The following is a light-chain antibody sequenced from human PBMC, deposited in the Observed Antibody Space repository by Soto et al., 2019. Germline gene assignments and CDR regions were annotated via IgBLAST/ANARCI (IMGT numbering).Light chain of an antibody. J-gene: IGKJ5*01. V-gene: IGKV3-11*01. CDR2: DAS. CDR3: QQRGNWPIT. CDR1: QSVFSY. Sequence: DIVLTQSPATLSLSPGERATLSCRTSQSVFSYLAWYQQKPGQAPRLLIYDASNRAPGIPARFSGSGSGTDFPLTISSLEPEDLAVYYCQQRGNWPITFGQGTRLEIE.